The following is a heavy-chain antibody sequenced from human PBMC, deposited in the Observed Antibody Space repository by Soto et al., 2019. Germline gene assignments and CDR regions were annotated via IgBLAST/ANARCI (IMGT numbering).Heavy chain of an antibody. J-gene: IGHJ4*02. Sequence: SETLSLTCTVSGGSISSGGYYWSWIRQHPGKGLEWIGYIYYSGSTYYDPSLKSRVTISVDTSKNQFSLKLSSVTAADTAVYYCAREDDGPFDYWGQGTLVTVSS. CDR3: AREDDGPFDY. CDR2: IYYSGST. D-gene: IGHD3-3*01. CDR1: GGSISSGGYY. V-gene: IGHV4-31*03.